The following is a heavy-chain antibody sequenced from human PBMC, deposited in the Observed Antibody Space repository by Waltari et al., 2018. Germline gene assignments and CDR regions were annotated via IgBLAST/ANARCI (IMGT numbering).Heavy chain of an antibody. CDR3: ARGPSTRDDAFDI. CDR2: IYYSGST. CDR1: GGSISSYY. V-gene: IGHV4-59*01. D-gene: IGHD2-2*01. Sequence: QVQLQESGPGLVKPSETLSLTCTVSGGSISSYYWSWIRQPPGKGLEWIGYIYYSGSTNYNPSLKSRVTISVDTSKNQFSLKRSSVTAADTAVYYCARGPSTRDDAFDIWGQGTMVTVSS. J-gene: IGHJ3*02.